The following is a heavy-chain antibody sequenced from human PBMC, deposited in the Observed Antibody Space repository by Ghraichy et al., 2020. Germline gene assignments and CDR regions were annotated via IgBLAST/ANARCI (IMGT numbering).Heavy chain of an antibody. CDR2: ISCSGGST. D-gene: IGHD2-2*01. V-gene: IGHV3-23*01. CDR1: GFTFSSYA. CDR3: ANLGYCSSTSCYAGLYYYYYGMDV. J-gene: IGHJ6*02. Sequence: GGSLRLSCAASGFTFSSYAMSWVRQAPGKGLEWVSAISCSGGSTYYADSVKGRFTISRDNSKNTLYLQMNSLRAEDTAVYYCANLGYCSSTSCYAGLYYYYYGMDVWGQGTTVTVSS.